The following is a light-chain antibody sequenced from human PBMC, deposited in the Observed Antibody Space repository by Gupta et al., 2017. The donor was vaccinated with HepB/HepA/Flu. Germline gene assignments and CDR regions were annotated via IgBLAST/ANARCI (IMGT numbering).Light chain of an antibody. V-gene: IGKV3-20*01. J-gene: IGKJ2*01. CDR3: QQHGSSPYT. Sequence: EIVLTQSPGSLSLSPGEGATLSCRATQSVYNNYLTWYQQKPGQAPRLLLYGASTRATGIPDRFSGTGSGIYFTLTISRLEPEDFAVYYCQQHGSSPYTFGQGSKLEIK. CDR2: GAS. CDR1: QSVYNNY.